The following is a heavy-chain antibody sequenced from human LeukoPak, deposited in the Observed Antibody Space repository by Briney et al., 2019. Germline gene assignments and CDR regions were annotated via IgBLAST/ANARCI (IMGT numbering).Heavy chain of an antibody. V-gene: IGHV3-23*01. CDR3: AKAPAYYYDSSGYRDY. J-gene: IGHJ4*02. Sequence: PGGSLRLSCAASGFTFNSYAMSWVRQAPGKGLEWVSAISGSGGSTYYADSVKGRFTISRDNSKNTLYLQMNSLRAEDTAIYYCAKAPAYYYDSSGYRDYWGQGTLVTVSS. D-gene: IGHD3-22*01. CDR1: GFTFNSYA. CDR2: ISGSGGST.